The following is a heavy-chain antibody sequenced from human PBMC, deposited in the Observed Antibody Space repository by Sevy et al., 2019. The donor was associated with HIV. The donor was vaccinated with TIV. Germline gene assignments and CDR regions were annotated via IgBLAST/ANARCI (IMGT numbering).Heavy chain of an antibody. CDR2: IKQDAGQK. CDR1: GFTFSKYW. D-gene: IGHD1-7*01. J-gene: IGHJ4*02. CDR3: ARDDGNYYFHY. Sequence: GGSLRLSCAASGFTFSKYWMGWVRQAPGKGLEWVANIKQDAGQKYYVDSVKGRFTISRDNAKNPLYLQMNSLRAADTAVYFCARDDGNYYFHYWGQGTLVTVSS. V-gene: IGHV3-7*01.